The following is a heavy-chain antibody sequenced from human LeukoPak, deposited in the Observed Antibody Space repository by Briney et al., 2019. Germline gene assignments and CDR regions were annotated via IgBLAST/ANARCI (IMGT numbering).Heavy chain of an antibody. CDR1: GGSFSGYY. CDR3: AGVSPSYYYDGSGFLDAFDI. D-gene: IGHD3-22*01. CDR2: INHSGST. J-gene: IGHJ3*02. Sequence: SETLSLTCAVYGGSFSGYYWSWIRQPPGKGLEWIGEINHSGSTNYNPSLKSRVTISVDTSKNQFSLKLSSVTAADTAVYYCAGVSPSYYYDGSGFLDAFDIWGQGTMVTVSS. V-gene: IGHV4-34*01.